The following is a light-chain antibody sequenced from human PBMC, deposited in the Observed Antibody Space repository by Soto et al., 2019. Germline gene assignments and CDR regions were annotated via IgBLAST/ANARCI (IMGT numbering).Light chain of an antibody. Sequence: DIQMTQSPSSVSASVGDRVTITCLASQSISSYLNWYQQKPGKAPNLLIYVASSLQSEVPSRFSGSGSGTDFTLTITSLQPEDFATYYCQQSYGTPITFGQGTRLEI. CDR3: QQSYGTPIT. CDR2: VAS. J-gene: IGKJ5*01. V-gene: IGKV1-39*01. CDR1: QSISSY.